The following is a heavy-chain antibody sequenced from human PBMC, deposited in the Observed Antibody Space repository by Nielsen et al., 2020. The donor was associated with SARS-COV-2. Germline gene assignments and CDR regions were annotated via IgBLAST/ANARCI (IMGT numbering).Heavy chain of an antibody. Sequence: SETLSLTCTVSGGSITTTTYYWGWIRQPPGKGLEWLGSMYYRGNTFYNPSLRSRVTISLDPSKNEFSLSLTSVTATDTATYYCARVRGDNTSSYRYWGQGALVTVSS. V-gene: IGHV4-39*07. CDR1: GGSITTTTYY. D-gene: IGHD2-2*02. J-gene: IGHJ4*02. CDR2: MYYRGNT. CDR3: ARVRGDNTSSYRY.